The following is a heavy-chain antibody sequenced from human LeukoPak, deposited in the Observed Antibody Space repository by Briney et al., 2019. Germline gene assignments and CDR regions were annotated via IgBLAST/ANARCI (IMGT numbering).Heavy chain of an antibody. CDR2: IKQDGSEK. CDR3: ARSSGALDY. CDR1: GFTFSNYA. Sequence: QTGGSLRLSCAASGFTFSNYAMSWVRQAPGKGLEWVANIKQDGSEKYYVDSVKGRFTISRDNAKNSLYLQMNSLRDEDTAVYYCARSSGALDYWGQGTLVTVSS. J-gene: IGHJ4*02. V-gene: IGHV3-7*01. D-gene: IGHD2-15*01.